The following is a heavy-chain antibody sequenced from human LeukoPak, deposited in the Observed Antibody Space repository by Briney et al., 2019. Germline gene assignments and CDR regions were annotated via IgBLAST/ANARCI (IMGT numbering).Heavy chain of an antibody. CDR2: IRSKAYGGTT. V-gene: IGHV3-49*04. CDR1: GFTFGDYA. D-gene: IGHD5-18*01. J-gene: IGHJ4*02. Sequence: PGRSLRLSCTASGFTFGDYAMSWVRQAPGKGLEWVGFIRSKAYGGTTEYAASVKGRFTISRDDSKGIAYLQMNSLKTEDTAVYYCTSRRGYSYGYYFDYWGQGTLVTVSS. CDR3: TSRRGYSYGYYFDY.